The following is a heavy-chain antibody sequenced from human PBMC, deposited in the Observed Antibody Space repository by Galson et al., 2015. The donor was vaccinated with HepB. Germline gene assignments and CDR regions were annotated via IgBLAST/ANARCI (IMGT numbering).Heavy chain of an antibody. D-gene: IGHD4-17*01. V-gene: IGHV1-2*02. CDR2: INPNSGGT. J-gene: IGHJ3*02. Sequence: SVKVSCKASGYTFTGYYMHWVRQAPGQGLEWMGWINPNSGGTNYAQKFQGRVTMTRDTSISTAYMELSRLRSDDTAVYYCARVLNGDYSWHDAFDIWGQGTMVTVSS. CDR3: ARVLNGDYSWHDAFDI. CDR1: GYTFTGYY.